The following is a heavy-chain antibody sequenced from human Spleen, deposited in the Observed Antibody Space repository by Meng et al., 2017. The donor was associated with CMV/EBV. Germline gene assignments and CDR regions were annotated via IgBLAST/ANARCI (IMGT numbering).Heavy chain of an antibody. CDR2: ISSSGIYI. V-gene: IGHV3-21*01. J-gene: IGHJ4*02. Sequence: FSMYAMNWVRQAPGKGLEWVSSISSSGIYIFYADSVKGRFTISRDNAKDSLHLQMNNLRAEDTAVYYCMRSPGYCSSTSCYSNHFDYWGQGALVTVSS. CDR1: FSMYA. CDR3: MRSPGYCSSTSCYSNHFDY. D-gene: IGHD2-2*01.